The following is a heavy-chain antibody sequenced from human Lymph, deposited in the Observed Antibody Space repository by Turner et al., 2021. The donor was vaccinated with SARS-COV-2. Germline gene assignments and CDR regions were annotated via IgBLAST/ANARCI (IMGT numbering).Heavy chain of an antibody. V-gene: IGHV3-9*01. CDR1: VFTFDDYA. CDR3: ASERSPWTDSSGNSV. CDR2: ISRNSGSI. J-gene: IGHJ4*02. Sequence: EVQLVEAVGGLVQPGRSLRPSCAASVFTFDDYAMPWVRQAPGKGMGWVSVISRNSGSIGYAAAVKGRVTISRDNAKNTLYLQMNSLRAEDTAVYVCASERSPWTDSSGNSVWGQGTLVTVSS. D-gene: IGHD3-22*01.